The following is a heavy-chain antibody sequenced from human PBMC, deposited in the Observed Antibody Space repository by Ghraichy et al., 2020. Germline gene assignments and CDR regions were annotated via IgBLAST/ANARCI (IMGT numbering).Heavy chain of an antibody. D-gene: IGHD2-15*01. CDR3: ARGEGYCSGGSCYWFDP. J-gene: IGHJ5*02. CDR2: MNPNSGNT. Sequence: ASVKVSCKASGYTFTSYDINWVRQATGQGLEWMGWMNPNSGNTGYAQKFQGRVTMTRNTSISTAYMELSSLRSEDTAVYYCARGEGYCSGGSCYWFDPWGQGTLVTVSS. CDR1: GYTFTSYD. V-gene: IGHV1-8*01.